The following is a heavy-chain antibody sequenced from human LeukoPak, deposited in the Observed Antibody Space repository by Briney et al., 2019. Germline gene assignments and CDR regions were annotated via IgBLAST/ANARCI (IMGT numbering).Heavy chain of an antibody. J-gene: IGHJ4*02. CDR1: GYTFTGYY. Sequence: ASVKVSCKASGYTFTGYYMHWVRQAPGQGLEWMGRINPNSGGTNYAQKFQGRVTMTGDTSISTAYMELSRLRSDDTAVFYCARGGPYEYVWGSYRPFDYWGQGTLVTVSS. V-gene: IGHV1-2*06. D-gene: IGHD3-16*02. CDR2: INPNSGGT. CDR3: ARGGPYEYVWGSYRPFDY.